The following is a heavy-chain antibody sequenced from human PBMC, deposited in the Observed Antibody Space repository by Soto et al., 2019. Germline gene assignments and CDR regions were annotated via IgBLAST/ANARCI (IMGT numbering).Heavy chain of an antibody. Sequence: QVQLVQSGDEVKKPGASVKVSCKASGFTFTSYGIHWVRQAPGQSLEWMGWINAGNGNTKYSQKFQGRVTITRDTSASTAYMDLTSLRSEDTAVYYCARDPDGSTWDDWFAPWGQGTLVTVSS. V-gene: IGHV1-3*01. D-gene: IGHD6-13*01. J-gene: IGHJ5*02. CDR3: ARDPDGSTWDDWFAP. CDR1: GFTFTSYG. CDR2: INAGNGNT.